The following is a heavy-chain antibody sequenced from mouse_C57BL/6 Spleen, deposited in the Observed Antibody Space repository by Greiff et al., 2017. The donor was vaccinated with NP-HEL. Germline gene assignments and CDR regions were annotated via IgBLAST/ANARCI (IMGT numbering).Heavy chain of an antibody. CDR3: APDYGKGTWFAY. J-gene: IGHJ3*01. Sequence: EVQLQQSGPELVKPGASVKISCKASGYTFTDYYMNWVKQSHGKSLEWIGDINPNNGGTSYNQKFKGKATLTVDKSSSTAYMELRSLTSEDSAVYYCAPDYGKGTWFAYWGQGTLVTVSA. CDR1: GYTFTDYY. CDR2: INPNNGGT. D-gene: IGHD1-1*01. V-gene: IGHV1-26*01.